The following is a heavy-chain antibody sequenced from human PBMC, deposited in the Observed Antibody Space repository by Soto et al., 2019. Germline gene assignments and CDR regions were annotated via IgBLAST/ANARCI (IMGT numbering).Heavy chain of an antibody. D-gene: IGHD3-10*01. Sequence: QVQFVQSGAEVKKPGASVQVSCKASGYTFTTYYLHWMRQAPGQRLEWMGWINPDNGNTRYSQNFQVIVTLTRDTSANSVYMALSSLTSEDTAMYYCARGPSSGAFDYWGQGTLVTVSS. CDR2: INPDNGNT. CDR3: ARGPSSGAFDY. CDR1: GYTFTTYY. J-gene: IGHJ4*02. V-gene: IGHV1-3*01.